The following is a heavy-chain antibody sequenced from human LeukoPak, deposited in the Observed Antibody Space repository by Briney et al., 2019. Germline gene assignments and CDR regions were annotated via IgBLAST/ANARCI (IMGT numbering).Heavy chain of an antibody. CDR3: ASALYYYDSSGYSLGY. J-gene: IGHJ4*02. Sequence: SVKVSCKASGGTFSSYAISWVRQATGQGLEWMGRIIPILGIANYAQKFQGRVTITADKSTSTAYMELSSLRSEDTAVYYCASALYYYDSSGYSLGYWGQGTLVTVSS. V-gene: IGHV1-69*04. CDR1: GGTFSSYA. D-gene: IGHD3-22*01. CDR2: IIPILGIA.